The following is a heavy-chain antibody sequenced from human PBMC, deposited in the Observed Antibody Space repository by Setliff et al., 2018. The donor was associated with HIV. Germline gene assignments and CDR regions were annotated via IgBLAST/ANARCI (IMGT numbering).Heavy chain of an antibody. J-gene: IGHJ6*03. V-gene: IGHV4-34*01. CDR2: INHSRRT. CDR3: ARGFSGDYLFTGYLDV. D-gene: IGHD3-22*01. Sequence: PSEPLSLTCAVYGGSFSGFYWNWIRQAPGKGLEWIGEINHSRRTKYNPSLKSRVTISVDTSKNQFSLKLSSVTAADTAFYYCARGFSGDYLFTGYLDVWGKGTTVTVSS. CDR1: GGSFSGFY.